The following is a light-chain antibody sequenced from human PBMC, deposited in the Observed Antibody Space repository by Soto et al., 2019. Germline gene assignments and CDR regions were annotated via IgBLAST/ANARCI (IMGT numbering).Light chain of an antibody. CDR1: SSDVGKYDY. V-gene: IGLV2-14*03. CDR2: DVS. Sequence: QSALTQPASVSGSPGQSITISCTGTSSDVGKYDYVSWYQQHPGKAPKLMIYDVSNRPSGVSNRFSGSTSGNTASLSISGLQAEDEADYYCTSYAGASTYVFGTGTKLTVL. J-gene: IGLJ1*01. CDR3: TSYAGASTYV.